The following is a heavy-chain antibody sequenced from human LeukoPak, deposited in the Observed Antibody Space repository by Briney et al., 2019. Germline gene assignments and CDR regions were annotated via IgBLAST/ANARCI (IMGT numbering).Heavy chain of an antibody. CDR3: ARAGYCSSTSCLRVVDAFDI. CDR1: GYTFTSYY. D-gene: IGHD2-2*01. CDR2: INPSGGST. J-gene: IGHJ3*02. V-gene: IGHV1-46*01. Sequence: ASVKVSCKASGYTFTSYYMHWVRQAPGQGLEWMGIINPSGGSTSYAQKFQGRVTMTRDTSTSTVYMELSSLRSEDTAVYYCARAGYCSSTSCLRVVDAFDIWGQGTMVTVSS.